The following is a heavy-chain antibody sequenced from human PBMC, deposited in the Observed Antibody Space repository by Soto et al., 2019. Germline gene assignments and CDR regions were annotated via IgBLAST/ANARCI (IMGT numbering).Heavy chain of an antibody. D-gene: IGHD2-2*01. J-gene: IGHJ5*02. CDR3: ARDGRYCSSSSCPRGNNWFDP. CDR1: GYTFTGYY. Sequence: ASVKVSCKASGYTFTGYYMHWVRQAPGQGLEWMGWINPNSGGTNYAQKFQGWVTMTRDTSISTAYMELSRLRSDDTAVYYCARDGRYCSSSSCPRGNNWFDPWGQGTLVTVSS. CDR2: INPNSGGT. V-gene: IGHV1-2*04.